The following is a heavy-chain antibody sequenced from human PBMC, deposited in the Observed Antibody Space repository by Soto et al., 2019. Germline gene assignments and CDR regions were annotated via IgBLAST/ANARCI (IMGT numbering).Heavy chain of an antibody. CDR3: TRQTDAVQWLVVPTDYNFDY. V-gene: IGHV3-73*01. J-gene: IGHJ4*02. D-gene: IGHD6-19*01. CDR1: GFTLGGSA. Sequence: PGGSLRLSCAASGFTLGGSAMHWVRQASGKGLEWVGPIRSKTNSYATAYAESVKGRFTISRDDSMNTAYLQMNSLKTADTAVYFCTRQTDAVQWLVVPTDYNFDYWGQGTLVAVSS. CDR2: IRSKTNSYAT.